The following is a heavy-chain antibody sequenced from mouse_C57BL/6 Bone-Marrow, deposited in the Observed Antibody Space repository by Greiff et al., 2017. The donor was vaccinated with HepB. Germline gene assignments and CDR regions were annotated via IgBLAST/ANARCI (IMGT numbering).Heavy chain of an antibody. CDR3: ARSFITTVPPDY. Sequence: VKLQQPGAELVKPGASVKLSCKASGYTFTSYWMQWVKQRPGQGLEWIGEIDPSDSYTNYNQKFKGKATLTVDTSSSTAYMQLSSLTSEDSAVYYCARSFITTVPPDYWGRGTTLTVSS. CDR2: IDPSDSYT. D-gene: IGHD1-1*01. CDR1: GYTFTSYW. J-gene: IGHJ2*01. V-gene: IGHV1-50*01.